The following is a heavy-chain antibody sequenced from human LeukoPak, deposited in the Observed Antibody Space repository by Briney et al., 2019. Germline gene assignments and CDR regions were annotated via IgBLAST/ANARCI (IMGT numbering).Heavy chain of an antibody. D-gene: IGHD6-19*01. CDR3: ATVAGYSSGWYAFDI. J-gene: IGHJ3*02. V-gene: IGHV4-30-4*08. CDR2: IYYSGST. Sequence: PSETLSLTCTVSGGSISSGDYYWSWIRQPPGKGLEWIGYIYYSGSTYYNPSLKSRVTISVDTSKNQFSLQLNSVTPEDTAVYYCATVAGYSSGWYAFDIWGQGTMVTVSS. CDR1: GGSISSGDYY.